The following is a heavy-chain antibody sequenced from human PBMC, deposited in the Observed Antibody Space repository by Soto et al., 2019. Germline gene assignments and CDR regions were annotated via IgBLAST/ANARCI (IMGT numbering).Heavy chain of an antibody. J-gene: IGHJ3*02. Sequence: SETLSLTCAVYGGSLSDYSWSWIRQPPGKGLECIGEISPAGSTDYNPSLRSRVTISIDTSKNHYSLRLTSVTAADTAVYYCARQGVTMIVVSDFAFDIWGQGTMVTVSS. D-gene: IGHD3-22*01. CDR3: ARQGVTMIVVSDFAFDI. CDR2: ISPAGST. V-gene: IGHV4-34*01. CDR1: GGSLSDYS.